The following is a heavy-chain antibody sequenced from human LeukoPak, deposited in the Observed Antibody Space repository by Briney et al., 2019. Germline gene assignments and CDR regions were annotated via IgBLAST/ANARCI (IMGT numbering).Heavy chain of an antibody. Sequence: PSETLSLTCTVSGGSISSYYWSWIRQPPGKGLEWIGYIYYSGSTNYNPSLKSRVTISVDTSKNQFSLKLSSVTAADTAVYYCARIAVVTQGDAFDLWGRGTLVTVSS. J-gene: IGHJ3*01. CDR3: ARIAVVTQGDAFDL. CDR1: GGSISSYY. D-gene: IGHD4-23*01. V-gene: IGHV4-59*01. CDR2: IYYSGST.